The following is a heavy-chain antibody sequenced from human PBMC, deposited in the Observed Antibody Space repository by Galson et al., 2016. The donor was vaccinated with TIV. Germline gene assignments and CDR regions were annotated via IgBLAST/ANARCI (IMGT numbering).Heavy chain of an antibody. CDR2: VYYSNTT. V-gene: IGHV4-39*01. Sequence: ETLSLTCTVTGGSIRSSRYYWGWIRQPPGKGLEWIGRVYYSNTTYFNPSLKGRVTISIDTSKNLFSLNLSSVTATDTAVYYCAGHRRSLEYLLGGECCFDPWGQGTLVTVSS. CDR1: GGSIRSSRYY. J-gene: IGHJ5*02. CDR3: AGHRRSLEYLLGGECCFDP. D-gene: IGHD1-1*01.